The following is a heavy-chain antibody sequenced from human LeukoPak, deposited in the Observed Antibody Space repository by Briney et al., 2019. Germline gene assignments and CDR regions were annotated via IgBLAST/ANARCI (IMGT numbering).Heavy chain of an antibody. D-gene: IGHD6-13*01. J-gene: IGHJ5*02. V-gene: IGHV4-4*07. CDR1: GXSISSYY. Sequence: SETLSLTCTVSGXSISSYYGSWIRQPAGKGLEWIGRIYTSGSTNYNPSLKSRVTMSVDTSKNQFSLKLSSVTAADTAAYYCARDQGSSSWYRWFDPWGQGTLVTVSS. CDR2: IYTSGST. CDR3: ARDQGSSSWYRWFDP.